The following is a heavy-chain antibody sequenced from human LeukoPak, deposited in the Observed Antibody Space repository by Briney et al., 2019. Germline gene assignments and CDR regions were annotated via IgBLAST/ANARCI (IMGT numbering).Heavy chain of an antibody. J-gene: IGHJ4*02. V-gene: IGHV4-59*01. Sequence: SETLSLTCTVSGGSISSYYWSWTRQPPGKGLEWIGYIYYSGSTNYNPSLKSRVTISVDTSKNQFSLKLSSVTAADTAVYYCARGRATAGLDYWGQGTLVTVSS. CDR1: GGSISSYY. D-gene: IGHD6-13*01. CDR3: ARGRATAGLDY. CDR2: IYYSGST.